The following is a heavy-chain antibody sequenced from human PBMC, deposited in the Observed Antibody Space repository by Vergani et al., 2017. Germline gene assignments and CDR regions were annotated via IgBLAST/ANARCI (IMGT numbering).Heavy chain of an antibody. CDR2: IYPGDSDT. V-gene: IGHV5-51*01. D-gene: IGHD3-22*01. J-gene: IGHJ4*02. CDR1: GYSFTSYW. Sequence: EVQLVQSGAEVKKPGESLKISCKGSGYSFTSYWIGWVRQMPGKCPELMGIIYPGDSDTRYSPSCQGQVTISADKSSSTAYLQWSSLKASDTAMYYCARSNLYYYDSSGYDYWGQGTLVTVSS. CDR3: ARSNLYYYDSSGYDY.